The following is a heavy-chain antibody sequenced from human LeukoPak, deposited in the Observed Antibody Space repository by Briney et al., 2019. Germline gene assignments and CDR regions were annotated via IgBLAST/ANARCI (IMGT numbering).Heavy chain of an antibody. CDR1: GFTFSRLA. D-gene: IGHD4-17*01. J-gene: IGHJ4*02. CDR3: AKMTTVPRGGTTLDY. Sequence: GGSLRLSCAASGFTFSRLAMTWVRQAPGKGLEWVAVISYDGSNKYYADSVKGRFTISRDNSKNTLYLQMNSLRAEDTAVYYCAKMTTVPRGGTTLDYWGQGTLVTVSS. CDR2: ISYDGSNK. V-gene: IGHV3-30*18.